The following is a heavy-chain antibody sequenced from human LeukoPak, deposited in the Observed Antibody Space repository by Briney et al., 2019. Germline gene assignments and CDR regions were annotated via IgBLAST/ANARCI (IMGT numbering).Heavy chain of an antibody. CDR2: IKAGGSEK. Sequence: PGGSLRLSCAASGFTFSSYWMSWVRQAPGKGLEWVANIKAGGSEKYYVDSVKGRFTISRDNAKNSLYLQMNSLRAEDTAVYYCARASWDYGDYSYYYYKDVWGKGTTVTVSS. V-gene: IGHV3-7*01. D-gene: IGHD4-17*01. CDR3: ARASWDYGDYSYYYYKDV. CDR1: GFTFSSYW. J-gene: IGHJ6*03.